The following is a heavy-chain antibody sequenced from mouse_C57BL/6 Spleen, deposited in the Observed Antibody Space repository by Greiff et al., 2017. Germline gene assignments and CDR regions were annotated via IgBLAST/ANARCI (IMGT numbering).Heavy chain of an antibody. CDR3: TRTSEGYFDY. CDR2: IDPETGGT. Sequence: QVQLQQSGAELVRPGASVTLSCKASGYTFTDYEMHWVKQTPVHGLEWIGAIDPETGGTAYNQKFKGKAILTADKSSSTAYMELRGLTSEDSAVYYCTRTSEGYFDYWGQGTTLTVSS. V-gene: IGHV1-15*01. J-gene: IGHJ2*01. CDR1: GYTFTDYE.